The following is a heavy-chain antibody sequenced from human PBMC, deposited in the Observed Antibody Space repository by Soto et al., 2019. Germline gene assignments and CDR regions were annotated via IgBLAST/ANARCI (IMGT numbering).Heavy chain of an antibody. CDR2: INPSSGST. D-gene: IGHD1-26*01. CDR1: GNTFTSYY. J-gene: IGHJ6*02. CDR3: ARDRAPGWAYYYGMDV. V-gene: IGHV1-46*03. Sequence: GASVKVSCKASGNTFTSYYMHRVRQAPGQGLEWMGIINPSSGSTSYAQKFQGRVTMTRDTSTSTVYMELSSLRSEDTAVYYCARDRAPGWAYYYGMDVWGQGTTVTVSS.